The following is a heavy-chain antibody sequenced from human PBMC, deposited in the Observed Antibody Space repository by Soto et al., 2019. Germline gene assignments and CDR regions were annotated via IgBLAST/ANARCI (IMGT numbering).Heavy chain of an antibody. D-gene: IGHD1-1*01. V-gene: IGHV1-18*01. CDR2: INAYSGDI. CDR3: ARGPGNDNHLDV. CDR1: GYTFTSHV. J-gene: IGHJ6*04. Sequence: QVQLVQSGAEVKKPGASVKVSCKASGYTFTSHVFNWVRQAPGHGLEWMGWINAYSGDIKYAQKLQGRVTMTTDTSTSTAYMELRSLRSDDTAVYYCARGPGNDNHLDVWGKGTTVTVSS.